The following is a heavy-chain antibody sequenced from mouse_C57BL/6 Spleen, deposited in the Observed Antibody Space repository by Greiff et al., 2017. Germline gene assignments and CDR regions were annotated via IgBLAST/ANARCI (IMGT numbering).Heavy chain of an antibody. Sequence: VQLQQSGPELVKPGASVKIPCKASGYTFTDYNMNWVKQSHGKSLEWIGVINPNNGGTIYNQKFKGKATLTVDKSSSTAYMELRSLTSEETAVYYCARSGTDWYFDVWGTGTTVTVSS. CDR1: GYTFTDYN. CDR3: ARSGTDWYFDV. D-gene: IGHD4-1*01. V-gene: IGHV1-18*01. CDR2: INPNNGGT. J-gene: IGHJ1*03.